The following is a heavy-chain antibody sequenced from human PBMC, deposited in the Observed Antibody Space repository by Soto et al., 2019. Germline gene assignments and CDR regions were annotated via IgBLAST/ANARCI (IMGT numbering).Heavy chain of an antibody. D-gene: IGHD3-10*01. J-gene: IGHJ4*02. CDR1: GYTFTGYY. CDR3: ASSHLREKSMADFDY. CDR2: INPNSAAT. Sequence: ASVKVSCKASGYTFTGYYMHWVRQAPGQGLEWMGWINPNSAATNYAQKFQGRVTMTRDTSISTAYMELSRLRSDDTAVYYCASSHLREKSMADFDYWGQGTPVTVSS. V-gene: IGHV1-2*02.